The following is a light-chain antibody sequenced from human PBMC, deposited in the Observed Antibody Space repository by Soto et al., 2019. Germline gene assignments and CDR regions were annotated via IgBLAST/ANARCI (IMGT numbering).Light chain of an antibody. CDR1: STDVGRYNY. V-gene: IGLV2-14*03. Sequence: QSALTQPASVSGSPGQSITIYCTGTSTDVGRYNYVSWYQQHPGNAPKLMIYDVSNRPSGVSNRFSGSKSGNTASLTISGLQAEDEADYYCSSYTSSNTLIFGGGTQLTVL. CDR3: SSYTSSNTLI. J-gene: IGLJ2*01. CDR2: DVS.